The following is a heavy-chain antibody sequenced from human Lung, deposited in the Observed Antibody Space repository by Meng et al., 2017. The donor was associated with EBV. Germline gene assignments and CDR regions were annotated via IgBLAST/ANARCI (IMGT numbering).Heavy chain of an antibody. V-gene: IGHV4-4*02. CDR1: GVSIIMGNW. CDR3: ARDSDSAYSLGY. J-gene: IGHJ4*02. D-gene: IGHD2-21*01. Sequence: HVQVQCAGPVRVNPSWTLYLTCAVSGVSIIMGNWWSWVRQSPGKGLEWIGEIHHSGRTNYNPSLKSRITMSLDKPKNQFSLKLSSVTAADTAVYYCARDSDSAYSLGYWGQGTLVTVSS. CDR2: IHHSGRT.